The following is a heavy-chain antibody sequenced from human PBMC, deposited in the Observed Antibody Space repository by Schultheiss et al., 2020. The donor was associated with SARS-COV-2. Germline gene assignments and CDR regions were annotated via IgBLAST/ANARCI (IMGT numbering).Heavy chain of an antibody. CDR2: ISYDGSNK. CDR1: GFTFSSYG. CDR3: AKGLTAAAGPGYYYYGMDV. J-gene: IGHJ6*02. V-gene: IGHV3-30*18. Sequence: GGSLRLSCAASGFTFSSYGMHWVRQAPGKGLEWVAVISYDGSNKYYADSVKGRFTISRDNAKNSLYLQMNSLRAEDTAVYYCAKGLTAAAGPGYYYYGMDVWGQGTTVTVSS. D-gene: IGHD6-13*01.